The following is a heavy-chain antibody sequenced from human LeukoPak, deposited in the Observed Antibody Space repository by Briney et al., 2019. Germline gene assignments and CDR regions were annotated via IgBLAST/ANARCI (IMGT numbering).Heavy chain of an antibody. CDR1: GGSISSQY. Sequence: KPSETLSLTCTVAGGSISSQYWNWIRQPPGKGLEWIGHIYDSGSTKFNPSLKSRVTMSLDTSKKQFSLKLSYVTAADTAVYYCARGGWYQEYWGQGTLVTASS. V-gene: IGHV4-59*11. CDR3: ARGGWYQEY. CDR2: IYDSGST. J-gene: IGHJ4*02. D-gene: IGHD6-19*01.